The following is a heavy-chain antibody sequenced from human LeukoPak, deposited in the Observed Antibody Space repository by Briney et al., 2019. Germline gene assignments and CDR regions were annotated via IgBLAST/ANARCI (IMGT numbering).Heavy chain of an antibody. CDR3: ARARASGRSGFDY. J-gene: IGHJ4*02. D-gene: IGHD2-15*01. Sequence: GGSLRLSCAASGFTVSSNYMSWVRQAPGKGLEWVSVIYSGGSTYYADSVKGRFTISRDNAKNSLYLQMNSLRDEDTAVYYCARARASGRSGFDYWGQGTLVTVSS. CDR1: GFTVSSNY. CDR2: IYSGGST. V-gene: IGHV3-53*01.